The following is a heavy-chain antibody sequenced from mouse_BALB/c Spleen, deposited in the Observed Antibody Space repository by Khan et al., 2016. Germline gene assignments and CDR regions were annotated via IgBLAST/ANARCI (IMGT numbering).Heavy chain of an antibody. J-gene: IGHJ4*01. CDR3: AKLTLRRDALDY. D-gene: IGHD2-12*01. Sequence: QVQLQQSGAELMKPGASVKISCKATGYTFSSYWIEWVKQRPGHGLEWIGEILPGSGSSNYNERFKGKATFTADTSSNTAFMQLDSLTSEDSAVYYGAKLTLRRDALDYWGQGTSVTVSS. CDR2: ILPGSGSS. V-gene: IGHV1-9*01. CDR1: GYTFSSYW.